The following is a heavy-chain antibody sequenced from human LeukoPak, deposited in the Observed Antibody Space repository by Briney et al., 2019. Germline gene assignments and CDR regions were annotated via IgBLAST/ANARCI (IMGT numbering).Heavy chain of an antibody. Sequence: SETLSLTRTVSGGSISSSSYYWGWIRQPPGKGLEWIGSIYYSGSTYYNPSLKSRVTISVGTSKNQFSLKLSSVTAADTAVYYCASRSIAVAGTRAFDYWGQGTLVTVSS. V-gene: IGHV4-39*01. CDR1: GGSISSSSYY. J-gene: IGHJ4*02. CDR3: ASRSIAVAGTRAFDY. CDR2: IYYSGST. D-gene: IGHD6-19*01.